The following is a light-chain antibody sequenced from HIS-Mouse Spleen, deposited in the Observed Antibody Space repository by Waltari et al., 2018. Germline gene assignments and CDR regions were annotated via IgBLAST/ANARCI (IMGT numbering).Light chain of an antibody. V-gene: IGLV1-47*01. Sequence: QSVLTQPPSASGTPGQRVTISCSGSSSNIGSHYVYWYQQLPGTAPKLLIYRNNQRPSGVPDRFSGSKSGTSASLAISGLRSEDEAEYYCAAWDDSLSAWVFGGGTKLTVL. J-gene: IGLJ3*02. CDR2: RNN. CDR1: SSNIGSHY. CDR3: AAWDDSLSAWV.